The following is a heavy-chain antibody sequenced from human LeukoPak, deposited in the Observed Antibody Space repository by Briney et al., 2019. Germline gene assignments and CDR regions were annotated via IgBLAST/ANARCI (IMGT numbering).Heavy chain of an antibody. Sequence: GGSLEISCKGSGYRFINYWIGWVRQMAGKGLEWMGIIYPGDSDTRYSPSFQGQVTISADKSISTAYLQWSSLKASDTAMYYCARRSYCGGDCYSDYWGQGTLVTVSS. CDR1: GYRFINYW. CDR2: IYPGDSDT. CDR3: ARRSYCGGDCYSDY. J-gene: IGHJ4*02. V-gene: IGHV5-51*01. D-gene: IGHD2-21*02.